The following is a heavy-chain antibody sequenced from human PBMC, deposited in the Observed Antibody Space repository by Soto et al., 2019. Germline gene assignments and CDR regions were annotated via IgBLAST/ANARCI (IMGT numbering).Heavy chain of an antibody. J-gene: IGHJ4*02. CDR3: ARRHCSGGTCYYFDF. V-gene: IGHV3-48*02. CDR1: GFTFSDYS. CDR2: ITSSSTAI. D-gene: IGHD2-15*01. Sequence: GGSLRLSCAASGFTFSDYSMTWVRQAPGKGLEWVSYITSSSTAIYYADSVKGRFTISRDNAKNPLYLQMNSLRDEDTAVYYCARRHCSGGTCYYFDFWGQGTLVTVSS.